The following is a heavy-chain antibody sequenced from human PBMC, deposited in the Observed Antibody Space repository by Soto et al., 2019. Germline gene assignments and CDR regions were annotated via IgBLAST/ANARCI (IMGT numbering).Heavy chain of an antibody. CDR1: GFTFSSYA. Sequence: QVQLVESGGGVVQPGRSLRPSCAASGFTFSSYAMHWVRQAPGKGLEWVAVISYDGSNKYYADSVKGRFTISRDNSKNTLYLQMNSLRAEDTAVYYCARDRGSKSYYYYGMDVWGQGTTVTVSS. D-gene: IGHD2-2*01. CDR2: ISYDGSNK. J-gene: IGHJ6*02. CDR3: ARDRGSKSYYYYGMDV. V-gene: IGHV3-30-3*01.